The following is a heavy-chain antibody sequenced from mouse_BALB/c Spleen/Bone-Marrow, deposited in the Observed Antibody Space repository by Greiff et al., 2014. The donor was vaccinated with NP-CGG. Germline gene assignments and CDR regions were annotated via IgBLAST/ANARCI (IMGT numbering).Heavy chain of an antibody. V-gene: IGHV14-3*02. Sequence: EVMLVESGAELVKPGASVKLSCTASGFNIKDTYMHWVKQRPEQGLEWIGRIDPASGNTKYDPKFQSKATITADTSSNTAYLQLSSLTSEDTAVYYCARNGNYGAWFAYWGQGTLVTVSA. D-gene: IGHD2-1*01. CDR2: IDPASGNT. J-gene: IGHJ3*01. CDR1: GFNIKDTY. CDR3: ARNGNYGAWFAY.